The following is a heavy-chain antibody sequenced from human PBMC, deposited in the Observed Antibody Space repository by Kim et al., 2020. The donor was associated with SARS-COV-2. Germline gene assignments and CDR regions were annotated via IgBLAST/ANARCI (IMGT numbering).Heavy chain of an antibody. CDR2: INHSGST. D-gene: IGHD5-12*01. V-gene: IGHV4-34*01. J-gene: IGHJ5*02. Sequence: SETLSLTCAVYGGSFSGYYWSWIRQPPGKGLEWIGEINHSGSTNYNPSLKSRVTISVDTSKNQFSLKLSSVTAADTAVDYCARGLRRWLQTVQKGTNWFDPWGRGTLVTVSS. CDR3: ARGLRRWLQTVQKGTNWFDP. CDR1: GGSFSGYY.